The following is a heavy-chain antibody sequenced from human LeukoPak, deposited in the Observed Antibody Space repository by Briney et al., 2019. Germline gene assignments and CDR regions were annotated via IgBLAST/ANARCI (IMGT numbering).Heavy chain of an antibody. CDR2: IYSGGST. CDR1: GFTVSSNY. D-gene: IGHD6-13*01. J-gene: IGHJ4*02. CDR3: ARDGIAAAGFHY. Sequence: GGSLRLSCAASGFTVSSNYMSWVRQAPGKGLEWVSVIYSGGSTYYADSVEGRFTISRDNSKNTLYLQMNSLRAEDTAVYYCARDGIAAAGFHYWGQGTLVTVSS. V-gene: IGHV3-53*01.